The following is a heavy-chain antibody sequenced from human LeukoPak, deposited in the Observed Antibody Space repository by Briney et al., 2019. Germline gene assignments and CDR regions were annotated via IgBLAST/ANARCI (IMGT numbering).Heavy chain of an antibody. J-gene: IGHJ4*02. Sequence: GGSLRLSCAASGFTFSSCAMSWVRQAPGKGLEWVSGIISTGGSTYYADSVKGRFTLSRDNSKSTLSLQMDSLRAEDTAVYYCAKGYSSGWRTYFDYWGQGTLVTVSS. V-gene: IGHV3-23*01. CDR3: AKGYSSGWRTYFDY. CDR2: IISTGGST. CDR1: GFTFSSCA. D-gene: IGHD6-19*01.